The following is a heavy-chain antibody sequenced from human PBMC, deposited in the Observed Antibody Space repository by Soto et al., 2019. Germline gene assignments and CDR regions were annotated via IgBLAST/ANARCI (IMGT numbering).Heavy chain of an antibody. CDR3: VRDWSGDTCPCLDV. Sequence: EVQLLESGGGFLQPGGSLRLSCAASGFPFSSYVMSWVRQAPGKGLEWVSAISGGDGTTFYADSVKGRFTISRDNSKNTLYLQTKSLRAEDTAVYYCVRDWSGDTCPCLDVWGQGTTVTVSS. CDR1: GFPFSSYV. V-gene: IGHV3-23*01. D-gene: IGHD3-3*01. J-gene: IGHJ6*01. CDR2: ISGGDGTT.